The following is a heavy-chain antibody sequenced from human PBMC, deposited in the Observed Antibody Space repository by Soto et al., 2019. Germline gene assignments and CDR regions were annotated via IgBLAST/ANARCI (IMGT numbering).Heavy chain of an antibody. V-gene: IGHV1-69*02. CDR2: IIPMLGMS. D-gene: IGHD3-10*01. Sequence: QVQLVQSGAEVTKPGSSVTVSCTASGDTFSRSTLSWVRQAPGQRLEWMGRIIPMLGMSNSALKFQGRLTISADKSTNKVYMLFNSLRSDDTAVYYCATSYGSGSAHFDSWGQGTLVTVSS. CDR3: ATSYGSGSAHFDS. CDR1: GDTFSRST. J-gene: IGHJ4*02.